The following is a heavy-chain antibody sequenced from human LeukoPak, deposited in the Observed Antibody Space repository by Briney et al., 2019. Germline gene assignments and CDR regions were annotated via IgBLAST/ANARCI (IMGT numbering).Heavy chain of an antibody. Sequence: GASVKVSFKASGFTFTSSAMQWVRQARGQRLEWIGWIVVGSGNTNYAQKFQERVTITRDMSTSTAYMELSSLRSEDTAVYYCAANPYYYDSSGYYGYWGQGTLVTVSS. V-gene: IGHV1-58*02. CDR1: GFTFTSSA. CDR2: IVVGSGNT. J-gene: IGHJ4*02. D-gene: IGHD3-22*01. CDR3: AANPYYYDSSGYYGY.